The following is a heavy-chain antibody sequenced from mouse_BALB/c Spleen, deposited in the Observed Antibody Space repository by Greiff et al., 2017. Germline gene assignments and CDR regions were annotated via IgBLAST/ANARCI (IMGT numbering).Heavy chain of an antibody. CDR3: ARHEERGFDY. CDR1: GYTFPEYI. Sequence: QVHVKQSGAELGKPGASVKLFCKASGYTFPEYIIHWVKQRSGQGLEWIGWFYPGSGSIKYNEKFKDKATLTADKSSSTVYMELSRLTSEDSAVYFCARHEERGFDYWGQGTTLTVSS. CDR2: FYPGSGSI. J-gene: IGHJ2*01. V-gene: IGHV1-62-2*01.